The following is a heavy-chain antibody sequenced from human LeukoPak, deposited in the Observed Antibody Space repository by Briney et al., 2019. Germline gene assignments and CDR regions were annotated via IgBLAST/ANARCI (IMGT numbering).Heavy chain of an antibody. V-gene: IGHV4-39*01. CDR2: IYYSGST. CDR3: ARSHGYYYGSGSYYNFDAFDI. Sequence: SETLSFTCTVSGGSISSSSYYWGWIRQPPGKGLEWIGGIYYSGSTYYNPSLKSRVTISVDTSKNQFSLKLSSVTAADTAVYYCARSHGYYYGSGSYYNFDAFDIWGQGTMVTVSS. CDR1: GGSISSSSYY. J-gene: IGHJ3*02. D-gene: IGHD3-10*01.